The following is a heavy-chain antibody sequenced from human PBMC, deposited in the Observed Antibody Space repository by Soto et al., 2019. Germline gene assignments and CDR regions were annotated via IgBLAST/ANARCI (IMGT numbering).Heavy chain of an antibody. Sequence: GGLLRLWNGGAGVKCIDHGVIWIRRTPGKGLDWVSTIGTGHTPYYADSVKGRFTISRDNSKSTLYLQMNSLGAEDTAVYYCARHTGNDQAGRILASWGQGILVTVSS. J-gene: IGHJ4*02. CDR1: GVKCIDHG. D-gene: IGHD1-1*01. V-gene: IGHV3-23*01. CDR3: ARHTGNDQAGRILAS. CDR2: IGTGHTP.